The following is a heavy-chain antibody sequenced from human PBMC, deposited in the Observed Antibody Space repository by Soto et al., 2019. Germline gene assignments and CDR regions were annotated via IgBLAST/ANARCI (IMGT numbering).Heavy chain of an antibody. J-gene: IGHJ6*02. V-gene: IGHV3-23*01. CDR3: AKVRIRGAAADRGYYGMDV. CDR2: MSGSNGDT. D-gene: IGHD6-25*01. CDR1: GFTFSSYG. Sequence: EVQLLESGGGLVQPGGSLRLSCAGSGFTFSSYGMSWVRQAPGKGLEWVSGMSGSNGDTYYADSVKGRFTISRDNLKKALFLQMSSLRVEDTAVYYCAKVRIRGAAADRGYYGMDVWGQGTTVTVSS.